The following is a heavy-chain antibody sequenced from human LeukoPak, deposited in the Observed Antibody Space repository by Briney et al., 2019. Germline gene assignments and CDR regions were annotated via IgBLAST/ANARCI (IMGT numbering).Heavy chain of an antibody. CDR1: GFTFSSYS. J-gene: IGHJ4*02. D-gene: IGHD6-13*01. V-gene: IGHV3-21*01. Sequence: GGSLRLSCAASGFTFSSYSMNWVRQAPGKGLEWVSSISSSSSYIYYADSVKGRFTIPRDNAKNSLYLQMNSLRAEDTAVYYCARVRSSRAYYFDYWGQGTLVTVSS. CDR2: ISSSSSYI. CDR3: ARVRSSRAYYFDY.